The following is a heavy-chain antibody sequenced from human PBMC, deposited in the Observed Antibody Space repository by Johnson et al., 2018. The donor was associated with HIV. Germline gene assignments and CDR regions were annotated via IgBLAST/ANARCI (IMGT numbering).Heavy chain of an antibody. Sequence: QVQLVESGGGVVQPGRSLRLSCAASGFTFSSYAMHWVRQAPGKGLEWVEVISYDGSNKYYADSVKGRFTISRDNSKNTLYLQMNSLRAEDTAVYYCARDDLGNPFSSYDAFDIWGQGTMVTVSS. V-gene: IGHV3-30-3*01. CDR2: ISYDGSNK. J-gene: IGHJ3*02. CDR3: ARDDLGNPFSSYDAFDI. CDR1: GFTFSSYA. D-gene: IGHD6-13*01.